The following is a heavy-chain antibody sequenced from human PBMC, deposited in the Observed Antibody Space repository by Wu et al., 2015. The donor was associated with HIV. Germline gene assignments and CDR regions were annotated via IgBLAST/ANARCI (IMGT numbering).Heavy chain of an antibody. D-gene: IGHD2-15*01. Sequence: QVQLVQSGAEVKKPGASVKVSCETSGYNFINYYMHWVRQAPGQGLEWMGIINPNTGTTNYAQKFQGRVTMTRDTSTSTVYMELSSLRSEDTAVYYCASQCSGGXCYSGLDYWGQGTLVTVSS. V-gene: IGHV1-46*01. CDR3: ASQCSGGXCYSGLDY. J-gene: IGHJ4*02. CDR2: INPNTGTT. CDR1: GYNFINYY.